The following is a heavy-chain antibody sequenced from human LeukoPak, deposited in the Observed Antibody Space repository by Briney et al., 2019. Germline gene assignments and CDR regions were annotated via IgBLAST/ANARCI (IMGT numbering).Heavy chain of an antibody. J-gene: IGHJ3*02. CDR3: ARLDYGDYERGAFDI. Sequence: GQSLKISCKGSGYRFTTYWIGWVRQMPGKGLESMGSLYPGDSDTRYSPSFEGQVTTSAGKSSSTAYLQWSSLKASDTAMYYCARLDYGDYERGAFDIWGQGTMVTVSP. CDR1: GYRFTTYW. CDR2: LYPGDSDT. D-gene: IGHD4-17*01. V-gene: IGHV5-51*01.